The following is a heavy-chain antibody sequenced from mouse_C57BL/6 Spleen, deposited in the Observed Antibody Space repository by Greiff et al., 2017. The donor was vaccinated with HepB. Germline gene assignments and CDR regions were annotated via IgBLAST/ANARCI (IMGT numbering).Heavy chain of an antibody. Sequence: EVQLQQSGPELVKPGASVKIPCKASGYTFTDYNMDWVKQSHGKSLEWIGDINPNNGGTIYNQKFKGKATLTVDKSSSTAYMEPRSLASEDTAVYDCARTGYSNYYYAMDYWGQGTSVTVSS. V-gene: IGHV1-18*01. CDR2: INPNNGGT. CDR1: GYTFTDYN. J-gene: IGHJ4*01. D-gene: IGHD2-5*01. CDR3: ARTGYSNYYYAMDY.